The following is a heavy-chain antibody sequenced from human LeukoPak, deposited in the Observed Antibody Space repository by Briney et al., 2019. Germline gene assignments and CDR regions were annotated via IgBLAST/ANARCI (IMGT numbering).Heavy chain of an antibody. V-gene: IGHV4-30-2*06. D-gene: IGHD5-24*01. CDR3: ARALGGMATRYAFDI. J-gene: IGHJ3*02. Sequence: PSQTLSLTCAVSGGSISSGGYSWSWIRQSPGKGLEWIGYIYHSGSTYYNPSLKSRVTISVDRSKNQFSLKLSSVTAADTAVYYCARALGGMATRYAFDIWGQGTMVTVSS. CDR2: IYHSGST. CDR1: GGSISSGGYS.